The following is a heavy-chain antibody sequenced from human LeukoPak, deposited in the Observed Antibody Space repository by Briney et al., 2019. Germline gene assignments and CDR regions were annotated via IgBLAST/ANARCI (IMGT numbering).Heavy chain of an antibody. Sequence: PGGSLTLLCAACGFTFSSYAMRWLRQAPGEGLEWVSATSGSGGSTYYANSVKGRFTIDRDNGKSPLYLQINSLRTEDKAEYYCARAKYYYGSGSLYFDYWGQGTLVTVSS. J-gene: IGHJ4*02. CDR1: GFTFSSYA. V-gene: IGHV3-23*01. CDR3: ARAKYYYGSGSLYFDY. CDR2: TSGSGGST. D-gene: IGHD3-10*01.